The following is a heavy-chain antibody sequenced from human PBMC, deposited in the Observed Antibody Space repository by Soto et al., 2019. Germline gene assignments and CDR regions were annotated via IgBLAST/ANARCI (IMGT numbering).Heavy chain of an antibody. D-gene: IGHD3-22*01. J-gene: IGHJ4*02. V-gene: IGHV3-23*01. Sequence: PGGSLRLSCAASGFTFSSYVMSWFRQAPGKGLERVSGVSGSGGSTYYADSVKGRFTISRDNSKNTLYLQMNSLRAEDTAVYYCAKVGTYYYDSSRHYYGNYYDYWGQGTQVTVSS. CDR1: GFTFSSYV. CDR2: VSGSGGST. CDR3: AKVGTYYYDSSRHYYGNYYDY.